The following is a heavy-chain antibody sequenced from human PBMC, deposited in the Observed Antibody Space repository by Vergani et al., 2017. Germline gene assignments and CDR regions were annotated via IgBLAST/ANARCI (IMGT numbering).Heavy chain of an antibody. V-gene: IGHV5-51*01. CDR2: VYARDSIT. CDR1: GYTFTDYW. D-gene: IGHD1-26*01. J-gene: IGHJ4*02. CDR3: VRRGWERQEVDY. Sequence: EVQLVQSGAEVKKPGESLKISCEGSGYTFTDYWVVWVRQKPGKGLEWMGVVYARDSITRYSLSFEGQVTISADKSINTAYLEWDSLTASDSAMYYCVRRGWERQEVDYWGQGTLVTV.